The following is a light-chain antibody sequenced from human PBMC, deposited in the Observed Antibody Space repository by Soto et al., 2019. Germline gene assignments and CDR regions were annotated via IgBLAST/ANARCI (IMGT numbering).Light chain of an antibody. V-gene: IGKV3D-15*01. J-gene: IGKJ4*01. CDR3: QQYNNWPLT. CDR1: QSVSSN. Sequence: EIVMTQSPATLSVSPGERATLSCLASQSVSSNLAWYQQKPGQAPRLLIYGASTRATGIPARFSGSGSGTDFTLTISSLQSEDFAVYYCQQYNNWPLTFGGGTKVDIK. CDR2: GAS.